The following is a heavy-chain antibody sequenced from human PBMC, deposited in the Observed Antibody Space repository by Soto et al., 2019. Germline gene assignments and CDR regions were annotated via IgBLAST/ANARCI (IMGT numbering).Heavy chain of an antibody. Sequence: QITLKESGPPLVKPTQTLTLTCSFSGFSLSTSGESVGWIRQPPGKALEWLGIIYWDDDKRYSPSLDSRLTITKDTSKNQVVRTMTNMDLVDTATYYCAHKWKEQFTFDYWGQGTLVTVSS. D-gene: IGHD1-20*01. CDR3: AHKWKEQFTFDY. CDR2: IYWDDDK. CDR1: GFSLSTSGES. V-gene: IGHV2-5*02. J-gene: IGHJ4*02.